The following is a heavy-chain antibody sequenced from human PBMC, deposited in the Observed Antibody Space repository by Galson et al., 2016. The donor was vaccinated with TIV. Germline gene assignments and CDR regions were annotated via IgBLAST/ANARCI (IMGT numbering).Heavy chain of an antibody. CDR1: GFSLSTAGVC. CDR3: ARGAFSGSNPFDY. Sequence: PALVKPTQTLTLTCTFSGFSLSTAGVCVSWIRQSPGKALEWLALLDWDDDKDYSASLRTRLTLSKGTARNPVVLSMTNMDPADTATYYCARGAFSGSNPFDYWGQGILVTVSS. J-gene: IGHJ4*02. V-gene: IGHV2-70*01. CDR2: LDWDDDK. D-gene: IGHD1-26*01.